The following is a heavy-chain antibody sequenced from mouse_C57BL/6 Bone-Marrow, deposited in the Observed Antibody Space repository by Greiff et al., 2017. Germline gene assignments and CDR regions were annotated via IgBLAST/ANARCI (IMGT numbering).Heavy chain of an antibody. Sequence: QVQLQQPGAELVRPGSSVKLSCKASGYTFTSYWMAWVKQRPGQGLEWIGNIYPSDSETHYNQKFKDKATLTVDKSSSTAYMQLSSLTSEDSAVYYCAREFSAMDYWGQGTSVTVSS. D-gene: IGHD1-3*01. CDR2: IYPSDSET. J-gene: IGHJ4*01. V-gene: IGHV1-61*01. CDR1: GYTFTSYW. CDR3: AREFSAMDY.